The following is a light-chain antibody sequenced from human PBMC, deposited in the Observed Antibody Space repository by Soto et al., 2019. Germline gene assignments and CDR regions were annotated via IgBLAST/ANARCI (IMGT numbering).Light chain of an antibody. Sequence: DIQMTQSPSTLSAAVGDRVTITCRASKSISSWLAWYQQKPGKAPKLLIYDASSLKSGVPSRFSGSGSGTEFTLTISSLQPDDFATYYCQQSNRYPCTFGQGTKVVIK. CDR2: DAS. CDR3: QQSNRYPCT. V-gene: IGKV1-5*01. CDR1: KSISSW. J-gene: IGKJ1*01.